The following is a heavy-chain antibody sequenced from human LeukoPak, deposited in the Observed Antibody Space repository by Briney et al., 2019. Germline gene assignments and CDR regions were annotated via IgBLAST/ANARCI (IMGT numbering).Heavy chain of an antibody. Sequence: SETLSLTCTVSGGSISSYYWSWIRQPPGKGLEWIGYIYYSGSTNYNPSLKSRVTISVDTSKNQFSPKLSSVTAADTAVYYCARHVDTAMVTADWFDPWGQGTLVTVSS. J-gene: IGHJ5*02. CDR2: IYYSGST. CDR3: ARHVDTAMVTADWFDP. D-gene: IGHD5-18*01. CDR1: GGSISSYY. V-gene: IGHV4-59*08.